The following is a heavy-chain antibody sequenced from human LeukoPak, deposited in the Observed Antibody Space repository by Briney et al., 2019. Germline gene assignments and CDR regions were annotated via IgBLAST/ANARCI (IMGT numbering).Heavy chain of an antibody. V-gene: IGHV4-39*01. D-gene: IGHD2-15*01. CDR1: GGSISSSNYY. CDR2: IYYSGST. Sequence: IPSETLSLTCTVSGGSISSSNYYWAWIRQPPGKGLEWIATIYYSGSTYYNPSLKSRVTISVDTSKNQFSLKLSSVTAADTAVYNCARQLSRSLWAFDIWGQGTMVTVSS. J-gene: IGHJ3*02. CDR3: ARQLSRSLWAFDI.